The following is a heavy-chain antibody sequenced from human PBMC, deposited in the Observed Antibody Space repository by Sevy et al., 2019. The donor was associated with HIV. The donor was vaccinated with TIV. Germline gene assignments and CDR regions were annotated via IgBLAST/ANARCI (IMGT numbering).Heavy chain of an antibody. CDR2: IKSKTDGGTT. CDR3: TTGDDSSGYYPYYFDY. CDR1: GFTFSNAW. J-gene: IGHJ4*02. V-gene: IGHV3-15*01. D-gene: IGHD3-22*01. Sequence: GGSLRLSCAASGFTFSNAWMSWVRQAPGKGLEWVGRIKSKTDGGTTDYAAPVKGRFTISREDSKNTLYLQMNSLKTEDTAVYYCTTGDDSSGYYPYYFDYWGQGTLVTVSS.